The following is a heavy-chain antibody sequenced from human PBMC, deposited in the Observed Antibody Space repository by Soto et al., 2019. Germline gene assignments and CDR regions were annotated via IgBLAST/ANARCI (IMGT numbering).Heavy chain of an antibody. J-gene: IGHJ1*01. V-gene: IGHV3-23*01. CDR2: ISGSGGST. CDR3: AKDLYWDSNYYDSSGYLPQYFQH. CDR1: GFTFSSYA. D-gene: IGHD3-22*01. Sequence: PGGSLRLSCAASGFTFSSYAMSWVRQAPGKGLEWVSAISGSGGSTYYADSVKGRFTISRDNSKNTLYLQMNSLRAEDTAVYYCAKDLYWDSNYYDSSGYLPQYFQHWGQGTLVTVSS.